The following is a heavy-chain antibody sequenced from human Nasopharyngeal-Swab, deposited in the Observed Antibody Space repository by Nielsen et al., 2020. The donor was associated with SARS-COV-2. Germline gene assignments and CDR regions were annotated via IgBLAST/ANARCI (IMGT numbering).Heavy chain of an antibody. V-gene: IGHV3-74*01. CDR3: ARDQRSSGDAFDI. Sequence: GESLKISCAASGFTFSNYWMHWVRQAPGKGLVWVSRINSDGSSTSYADSVKGRFTISRDNAKNTLYLQMNSLRAEDTAVYYCARDQRSSGDAFDIWGQGTMVTVSS. CDR2: INSDGSST. J-gene: IGHJ3*02. CDR1: GFTFSNYW. D-gene: IGHD6-19*01.